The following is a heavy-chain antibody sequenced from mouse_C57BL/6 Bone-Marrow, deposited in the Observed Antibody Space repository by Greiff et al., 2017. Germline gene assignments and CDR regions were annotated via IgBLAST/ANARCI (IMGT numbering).Heavy chain of an antibody. CDR3: TILLRFAY. V-gene: IGHV14-4*01. Sequence: VQLKQSGAELVRPGASVKLSCTASGFNIKDDYMHWVKQRPEQGLEWIGWIDPENGDTEYASKFQGKATITADTSSNTAYLQLSSLTSEDTAVYYCTILLRFAYWGQGTLVTVSA. CDR1: GFNIKDDY. D-gene: IGHD1-1*01. CDR2: IDPENGDT. J-gene: IGHJ3*01.